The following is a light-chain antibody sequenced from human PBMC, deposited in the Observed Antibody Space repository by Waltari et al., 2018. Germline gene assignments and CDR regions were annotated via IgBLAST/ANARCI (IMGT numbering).Light chain of an antibody. CDR1: SSAVGGYNY. CDR2: DVS. V-gene: IGLV2-11*01. J-gene: IGLJ1*01. Sequence: QSALTQPRSVSGSPGQSVTISCTGTSSAVGGYNYVSWYQQHPGKAPKLMIYDVSKRPSGVPDRFSGSKSGNTASLTISGLQAEDEADYYCCSYAGSYTFWVFGTGTKVTVL. CDR3: CSYAGSYTFWV.